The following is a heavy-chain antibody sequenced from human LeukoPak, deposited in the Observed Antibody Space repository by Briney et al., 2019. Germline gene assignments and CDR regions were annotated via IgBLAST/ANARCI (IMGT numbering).Heavy chain of an antibody. D-gene: IGHD6-19*01. V-gene: IGHV3-48*03. CDR3: ARATYNSGYKIDY. CDR2: ISSGGPTI. CDR1: GFTFSLYE. J-gene: IGHJ4*02. Sequence: GGSLRLSCAASGFTFSLYEMNWVRQSPGKGPECISYISSGGPTIYYADSVKGRFTISRDNTKNSLSLKMTSLRVEDTAIYYCARATYNSGYKIDYWGQGSLVTVS.